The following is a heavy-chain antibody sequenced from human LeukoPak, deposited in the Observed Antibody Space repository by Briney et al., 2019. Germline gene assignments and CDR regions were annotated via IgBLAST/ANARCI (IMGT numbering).Heavy chain of an antibody. CDR2: IKQDGSVK. D-gene: IGHD2-21*02. CDR1: GFTLSRYW. V-gene: IGHV3-7*01. J-gene: IGHJ5*02. Sequence: GGSLRLTCAASGFTLSRYWMSWVRQAPGKGLEWVANIKQDGSVKYYVDSVKGRFTISRDNAKNSLYLQMNSLRAEDTAVYYCARDLLGDGWFDPWGQGTLVTVSS. CDR3: ARDLLGDGWFDP.